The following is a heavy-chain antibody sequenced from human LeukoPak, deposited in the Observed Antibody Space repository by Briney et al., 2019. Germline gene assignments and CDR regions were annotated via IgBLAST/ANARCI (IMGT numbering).Heavy chain of an antibody. CDR2: ISYDGSDE. Sequence: PGRSLRLSCAASGFTFSSFAMHWVRQAPGKGLEWVAVISYDGSDEYYADSVRGRFTISRDNSKNSLYLQMNSLRVEDTAVYYCARGRDSESYSSYFDYWGQGTLVTVSS. V-gene: IGHV3-30-3*01. CDR3: ARGRDSESYSSYFDY. D-gene: IGHD3-10*01. CDR1: GFTFSSFA. J-gene: IGHJ4*02.